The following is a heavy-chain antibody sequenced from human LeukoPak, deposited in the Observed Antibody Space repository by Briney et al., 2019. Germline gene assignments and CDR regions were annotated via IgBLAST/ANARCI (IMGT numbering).Heavy chain of an antibody. Sequence: ASVKVSCMASGYTFTSYDINWVRQATGQGLEWMGWMNPNSGNTGYAQKFQGRVTMTRNTSISTAYMELSSLRSEDTAVYYCARVDVAYYDSSSQPFDYWGQGTLVTVSS. CDR3: ARVDVAYYDSSSQPFDY. V-gene: IGHV1-8*01. D-gene: IGHD3-22*01. J-gene: IGHJ4*02. CDR2: MNPNSGNT. CDR1: GYTFTSYD.